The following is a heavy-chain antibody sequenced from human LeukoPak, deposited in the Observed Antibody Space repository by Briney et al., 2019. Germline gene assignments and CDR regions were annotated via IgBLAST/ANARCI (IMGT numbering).Heavy chain of an antibody. J-gene: IGHJ4*02. CDR3: ARAGYYGSGSYV. Sequence: GGSLRLSCAASGLTFSSYAMHWVRQAPGKGLEYVSAISSNGGSTYYANSVKGRFTISRDNSKNTLYLQMGSLRAEDMAVYYCARAGYYGSGSYVWGQGTLVTVSS. CDR2: ISSNGGST. CDR1: GLTFSSYA. D-gene: IGHD3-10*01. V-gene: IGHV3-64*01.